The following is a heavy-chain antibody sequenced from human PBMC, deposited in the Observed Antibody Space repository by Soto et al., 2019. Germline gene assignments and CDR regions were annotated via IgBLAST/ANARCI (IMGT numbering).Heavy chain of an antibody. CDR1: GGSISSYY. CDR3: ARGLYGDYPYFDS. D-gene: IGHD4-17*01. V-gene: IGHV4-59*01. J-gene: IGHJ4*02. Sequence: QVQLQESGPGLVKPSETLSLTCTVSGGSISSYYWSWIRQPPGKGLEWIGYIYYSGSTNYNPSLKSRVARYVDTSKNQFSLKLSSVTAADTAVDYCARGLYGDYPYFDSWGQGTLVTVSS. CDR2: IYYSGST.